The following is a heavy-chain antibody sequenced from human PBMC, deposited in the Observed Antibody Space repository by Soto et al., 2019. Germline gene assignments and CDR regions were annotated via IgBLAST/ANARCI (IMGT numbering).Heavy chain of an antibody. CDR1: GGSISSSSYY. V-gene: IGHV4-39*01. CDR3: ARIVGGYYYYYYMDV. J-gene: IGHJ6*03. CDR2: IYYSGGT. Sequence: QLQLQESGPGLVKPSETLSLTCTVSGGSISSSSYYWGWIRQPPGKGLEWIGSIYYSGGTYYNPPLKSRVTMAVDTSKNQFSLNLSSVTAADTAVYYCARIVGGYYYYYYMDVWGKGTTVTVSS. D-gene: IGHD2-21*01.